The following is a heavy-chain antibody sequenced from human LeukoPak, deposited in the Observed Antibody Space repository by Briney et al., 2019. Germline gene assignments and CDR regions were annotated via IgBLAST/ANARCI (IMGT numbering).Heavy chain of an antibody. Sequence: GGSLRLSCTASGFTSGEYAMSWFRQARGKGREWVGFIRSKAYGGTTENAASVKGRFTVSRDESKSIAYLQMNSLKTEDTALYYCTRYSSSPYFDYWGQGTLVTVSS. CDR3: TRYSSSPYFDY. V-gene: IGHV3-49*03. J-gene: IGHJ4*02. CDR1: GFTSGEYA. D-gene: IGHD6-6*01. CDR2: IRSKAYGGTT.